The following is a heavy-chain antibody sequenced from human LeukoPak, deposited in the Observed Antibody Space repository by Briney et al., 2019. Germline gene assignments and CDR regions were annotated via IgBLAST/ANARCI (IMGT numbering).Heavy chain of an antibody. V-gene: IGHV1-18*01. CDR1: GYTFTRFG. J-gene: IGHJ2*01. CDR3: ARGRSEESYCGGDCWYFDL. D-gene: IGHD2-21*02. Sequence: ASVKVSCKASGYTFTRFGFSWVRQAPGQGLEWMGWVSTSTDNTNYAQNLQGRVTMTTDTSSNTAYMELRSLTSDDTAVYYCARGRSEESYCGGDCWYFDLWGRGTLITVSS. CDR2: VSTSTDNT.